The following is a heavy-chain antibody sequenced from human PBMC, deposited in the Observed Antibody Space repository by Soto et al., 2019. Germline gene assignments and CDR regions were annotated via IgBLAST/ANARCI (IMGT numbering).Heavy chain of an antibody. CDR2: ISGSGGST. J-gene: IGHJ4*02. Sequence: CAASGFTFSSYAMSWVRQAPGKGLEWVSAISGSGGSTYYADSVKGRFTISRDNSKNTLYLQMNSLRAEDTAVYYCAKDGLRGPNYYWGQGTLVTVSS. V-gene: IGHV3-23*01. D-gene: IGHD2-21*01. CDR3: AKDGLRGPNYY. CDR1: GFTFSSYA.